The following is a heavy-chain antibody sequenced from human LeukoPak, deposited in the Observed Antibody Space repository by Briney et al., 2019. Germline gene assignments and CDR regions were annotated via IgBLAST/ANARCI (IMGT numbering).Heavy chain of an antibody. CDR1: GGSISSSTYY. CDR2: IYYSGST. D-gene: IGHD3-22*01. CDR3: ARDRIYYDSSGYYHNDAFDI. J-gene: IGHJ3*02. Sequence: SETLSLTCTVSGGSISSSTYYWGWIRQPPGKGLEWIGSIYYSGSTYYNPSLKSRVTISVDTSKNQFSLKLSSVTAADTAVYYCARDRIYYDSSGYYHNDAFDIWGQGTMVTVSS. V-gene: IGHV4-39*07.